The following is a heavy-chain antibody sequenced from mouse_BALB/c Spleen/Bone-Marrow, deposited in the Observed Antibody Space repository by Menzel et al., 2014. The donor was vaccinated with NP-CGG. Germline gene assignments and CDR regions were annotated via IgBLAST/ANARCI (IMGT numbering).Heavy chain of an antibody. V-gene: IGHV1-80*01. CDR1: GYAFSNYW. CDR3: ARRDGSTYYYAMDY. D-gene: IGHD1-1*01. J-gene: IGHJ4*01. Sequence: VQLVESGAELVRPGSSVKISCKASGYAFSNYWMNWVKQRPGQGLEWIGQIYPGDGDTNHNGKFKGKATLTADKSSSTAYMQLSSLTSEDSAVYFCARRDGSTYYYAMDYWGQGTSVTVSS. CDR2: IYPGDGDT.